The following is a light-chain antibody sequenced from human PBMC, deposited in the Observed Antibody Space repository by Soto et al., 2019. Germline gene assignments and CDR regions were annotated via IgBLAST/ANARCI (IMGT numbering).Light chain of an antibody. CDR3: QQYNNWPLLT. J-gene: IGKJ1*01. Sequence: EVVLIQSPDTLSLSPGDRAAVSSRASQSVNSDSLVWYQQKPGQAPRLLIYGTSTRATGIPARFSGSGSGTEFTLTISSLQSEDFAVYYCQQYNNWPLLTFGQGTKVDIK. CDR2: GTS. V-gene: IGKV3-15*01. CDR1: QSVNSD.